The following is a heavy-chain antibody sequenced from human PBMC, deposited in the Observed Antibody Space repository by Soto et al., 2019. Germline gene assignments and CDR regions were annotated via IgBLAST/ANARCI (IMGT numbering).Heavy chain of an antibody. J-gene: IGHJ3*02. Sequence: GASVKVSCKASGWTVSNYGISCVRQAPGQGLEWMGGIIPLFATTDYAQKLRGRVTITADESTSTAYMDVRSLRSEDTAVYYCARTRRETHLRDAFDIWGQGTMVTVSS. V-gene: IGHV1-69*13. CDR3: ARTRRETHLRDAFDI. CDR1: GWTVSNYG. CDR2: IIPLFATT.